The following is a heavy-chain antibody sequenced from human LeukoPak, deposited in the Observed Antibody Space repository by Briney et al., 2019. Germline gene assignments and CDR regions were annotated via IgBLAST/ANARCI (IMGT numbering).Heavy chain of an antibody. V-gene: IGHV4-30-4*01. CDR3: ARLGAGPTYYDFWSGYSSFYFDY. J-gene: IGHJ4*02. D-gene: IGHD3-3*01. CDR1: GGSTSSGDYY. CDR2: IYYSGST. Sequence: SETLSLTCTVSGGSTSSGDYYWSWIRQSPGKGLEWIGYIYYSGSTYYNPSLKSRVTISVDTSKNQFSLKLSSVTAADTAVYYCARLGAGPTYYDFWSGYSSFYFDYWGQGTLVTVSS.